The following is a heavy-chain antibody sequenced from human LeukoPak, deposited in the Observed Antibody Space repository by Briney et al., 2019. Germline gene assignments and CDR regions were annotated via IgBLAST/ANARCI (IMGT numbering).Heavy chain of an antibody. V-gene: IGHV3-7*01. CDR2: KQDGGEN. J-gene: IGHJ4*02. D-gene: IGHD1-26*01. Sequence: KQDGGENYYVDSVKGRFTISRDDAKNSLYLQMNSLRAEDTAVYYCARDTDVGPSLFDYWGQGTLVTVSS. CDR3: ARDTDVGPSLFDY.